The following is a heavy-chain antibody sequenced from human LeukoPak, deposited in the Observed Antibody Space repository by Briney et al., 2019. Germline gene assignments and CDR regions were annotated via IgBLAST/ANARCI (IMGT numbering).Heavy chain of an antibody. CDR1: GFTFSDYY. V-gene: IGHV3-11*04. CDR2: ISSSGNTI. CDR3: ASLLGTRRNLYYYMDV. Sequence: GGSLSLSGAASGFTFSDYYMTWIRQAPGKGLEWVSYISSSGNTIYYADSVKGRFTISRDNAKNSLYLQMSSLRVEDTAVYYCASLLGTRRNLYYYMDVWGKGTTVTVSS. D-gene: IGHD6-13*01. J-gene: IGHJ6*03.